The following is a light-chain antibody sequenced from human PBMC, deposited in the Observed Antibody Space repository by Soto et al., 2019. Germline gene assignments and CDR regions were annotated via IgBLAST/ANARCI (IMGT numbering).Light chain of an antibody. CDR2: DVS. J-gene: IGLJ2*01. CDR1: SSDVSGYNY. Sequence: QSVLTQPASVSGSPGQSITISCTGTSSDVSGYNYVSWYQQHPGKAPKLMIYDVSNRPSGVSNRFSGSKSGNTASLTISGLQAEDEADYYCSSYTSSVVVFGGGTKLTVL. V-gene: IGLV2-14*01. CDR3: SSYTSSVVV.